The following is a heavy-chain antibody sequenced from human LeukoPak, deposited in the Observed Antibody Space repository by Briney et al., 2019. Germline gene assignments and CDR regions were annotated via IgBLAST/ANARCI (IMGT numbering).Heavy chain of an antibody. CDR2: ISGDGRST. J-gene: IGHJ4*02. V-gene: IGHV3-43*02. CDR3: TKDHSGYAGDYFDY. CDR1: GFTFDDYA. Sequence: GGSLRLSCAASGFTFDDYAMHWVRQAPGKGLECVSLISGDGRSTYYADSVKGRFTISRDSSKNSLYLQMNSLRTDDTALYYCTKDHSGYAGDYFDYWGQGTLVTVSS. D-gene: IGHD5-12*01.